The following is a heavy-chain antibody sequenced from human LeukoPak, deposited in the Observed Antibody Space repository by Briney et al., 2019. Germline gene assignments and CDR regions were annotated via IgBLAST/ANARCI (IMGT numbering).Heavy chain of an antibody. CDR2: VNADGGNT. CDR1: GFTFDNYR. J-gene: IGHJ4*02. Sequence: GGSLRLSCAASGFTFDNYRMSWIRQAPGKGLEWVSTVNADGGNTYYADSVKGRFTISRDNSKSTLILQMNSLRVEDTSLYYCTKRVKYGGTWDHFADWGQGTLVTVSS. V-gene: IGHV3-23*01. D-gene: IGHD1-26*01. CDR3: TKRVKYGGTWDHFAD.